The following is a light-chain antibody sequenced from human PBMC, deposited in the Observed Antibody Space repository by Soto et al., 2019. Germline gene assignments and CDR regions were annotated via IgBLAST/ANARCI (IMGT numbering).Light chain of an antibody. Sequence: NFMLTQPHSVSESPGKTVTISCTDSSGSIASNYVQWYQQRPGSAPTTVIYEDNQRPSGVPDRFSGSIDSSSNSASLTISGLKTEDEADSYCQSYDSSNVVFGGGTKVTVL. J-gene: IGLJ2*01. CDR2: EDN. V-gene: IGLV6-57*02. CDR3: QSYDSSNVV. CDR1: SGSIASNY.